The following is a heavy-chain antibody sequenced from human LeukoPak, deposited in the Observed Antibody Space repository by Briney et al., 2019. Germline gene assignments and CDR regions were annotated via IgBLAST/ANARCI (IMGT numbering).Heavy chain of an antibody. CDR2: IYYSGST. Sequence: SETLSLTCTVSGGSISSSSYYWGWIRQPPGKGLEWIGSIYYSGSTYYNPSLKSRVTISVDTSKNQFSLKLSSVTAADTAVYYCARVRHDILTGYSKGDYYFDYWGQGTLVTVSS. CDR1: GGSISSSSYY. J-gene: IGHJ4*02. D-gene: IGHD3-9*01. V-gene: IGHV4-39*07. CDR3: ARVRHDILTGYSKGDYYFDY.